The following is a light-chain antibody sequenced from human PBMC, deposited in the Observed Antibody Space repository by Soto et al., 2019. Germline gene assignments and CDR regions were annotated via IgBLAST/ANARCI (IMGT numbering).Light chain of an antibody. CDR3: QKFNNSPLT. Sequence: AIQLTQSPSSLSASVGDRVTITCRTSQGINNFLAWYQQKPGMAPKLLIYAASTLESGVPSRFSGSGSGTYFTPTTGPLQPEDFATYYCQKFNNSPLTFGGGTKVEIK. V-gene: IGKV1D-13*01. J-gene: IGKJ4*01. CDR2: AAS. CDR1: QGINNF.